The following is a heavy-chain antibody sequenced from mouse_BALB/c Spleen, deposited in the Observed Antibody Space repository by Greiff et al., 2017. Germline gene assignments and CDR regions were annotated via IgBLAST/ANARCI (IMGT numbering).Heavy chain of an antibody. V-gene: IGHV5-9-4*01. J-gene: IGHJ3*01. Sequence: EVQVVESGGGLVKPGGSLKLSCAASGFTFSSYAMSWVRQSPEKRLEWVAEISSGGSYTYYPDTVTGRFTISRDNAKNTLYLEMSSLRSEDTAMYYCARREAYWGQGTLVTVSA. CDR2: ISSGGSYT. CDR3: ARREAY. CDR1: GFTFSSYA.